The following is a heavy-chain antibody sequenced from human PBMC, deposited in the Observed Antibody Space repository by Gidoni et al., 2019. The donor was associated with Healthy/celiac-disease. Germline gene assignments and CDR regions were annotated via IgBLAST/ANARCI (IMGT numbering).Heavy chain of an antibody. Sequence: GLEWIGEINHSGSTNYNPSLKSRVTISVDTSKNQFSLKLSSVTAADTAVYYCARVSLDYYYGMDVWGQGTTVTVSS. CDR2: INHSGST. V-gene: IGHV4-34*01. CDR3: ARVSLDYYYGMDV. J-gene: IGHJ6*02.